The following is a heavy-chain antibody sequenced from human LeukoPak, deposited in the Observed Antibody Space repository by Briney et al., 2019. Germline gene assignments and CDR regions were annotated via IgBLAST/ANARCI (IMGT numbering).Heavy chain of an antibody. J-gene: IGHJ6*02. CDR1: GFTFSSYA. D-gene: IGHD6-13*01. V-gene: IGHV3-23*01. Sequence: GGSLRLSCAASGFTFSSYAMSWVRQAPGKGLEWVSAISGSGGSTYYADSVKGRFTISRDNSKNTLYLQMNSLRAEDTAVYYCARDQAAGGYYYGMDVWGQGTTVTVSS. CDR2: ISGSGGST. CDR3: ARDQAAGGYYYGMDV.